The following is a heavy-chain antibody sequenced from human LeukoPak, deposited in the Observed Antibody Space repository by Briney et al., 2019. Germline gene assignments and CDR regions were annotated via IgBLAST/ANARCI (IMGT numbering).Heavy chain of an antibody. CDR3: ARDRGSYGNDALDI. CDR1: GYTFTGYY. V-gene: IGHV1-2*06. Sequence: ASVKVSCKASGYTFTGYYMHWVRQAPGQGLEWMGRINPNSGGTNYAQKFQGRVTMTRDTSISTAYMELSRLRSDDTAVYYCARDRGSYGNDALDIWGQGTMVTVSS. CDR2: INPNSGGT. J-gene: IGHJ3*02. D-gene: IGHD1-26*01.